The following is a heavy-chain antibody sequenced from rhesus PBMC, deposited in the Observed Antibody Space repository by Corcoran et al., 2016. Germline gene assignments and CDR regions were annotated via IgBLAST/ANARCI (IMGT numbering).Heavy chain of an antibody. CDR1: GGSISGYYL. Sequence: QVQLQESGPGVVKPSETLSLTCAVSGGSISGYYLWSWIRQPPGKGLEWIGDFYGGSGSTSYTPSLKSRVIISIDTSKNQFSLKLSSVTAADTAVYYCARARGGIYCYFPDAFDFWGQGLRVTISS. CDR2: FYGGSGST. V-gene: IGHV4-143*01. CDR3: ARARGGIYCYFPDAFDF. J-gene: IGHJ3*01. D-gene: IGHD2-27*01.